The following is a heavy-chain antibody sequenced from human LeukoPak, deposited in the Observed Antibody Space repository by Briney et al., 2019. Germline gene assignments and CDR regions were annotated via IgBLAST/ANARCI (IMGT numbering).Heavy chain of an antibody. Sequence: PGRSLRLSCAASGFTFSSYAMHWVRQAPGKGLEWVAVISYDGSNKYYADSVKGRFTISRDNSKNTLYLQMNSLRAEDTAVYYCAREGAYSGSYRGDLDFDYWGQGTLVTVSS. D-gene: IGHD1-26*01. CDR1: GFTFSSYA. CDR3: AREGAYSGSYRGDLDFDY. J-gene: IGHJ4*02. CDR2: ISYDGSNK. V-gene: IGHV3-30-3*01.